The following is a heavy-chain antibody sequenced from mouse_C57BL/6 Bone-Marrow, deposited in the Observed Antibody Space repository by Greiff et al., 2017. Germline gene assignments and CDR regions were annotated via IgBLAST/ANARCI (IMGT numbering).Heavy chain of an antibody. CDR1: GYTFTGYW. D-gene: IGHD2-4*01. CDR2: ILPGSGST. V-gene: IGHV1-9*01. J-gene: IGHJ1*03. CDR3: GRERVNDDDNWYIDV. Sequence: QVQLQQSGAELMKPGASVKLSCKATGYTFTGYWIEWVKQRPGHGLEWIGEILPGSGSTNYTEKFKGKATFTADTSSNTAYMQLSSLTTEDSAIYYCGRERVNDDDNWYIDVWGTGTTVTVSS.